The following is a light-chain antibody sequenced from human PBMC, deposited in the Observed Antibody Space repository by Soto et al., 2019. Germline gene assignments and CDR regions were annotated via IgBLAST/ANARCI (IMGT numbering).Light chain of an antibody. CDR1: QSVLYSSNNKNF. J-gene: IGKJ4*01. CDR2: WAS. CDR3: QQYYSTPLT. V-gene: IGKV4-1*01. Sequence: DIVMTQSPDSLAVSLGERATINCKSSQSVLYSSNNKNFLALYQQRPGHPPKLLIYWASTRESGVPDRFSGSGSGTDFTLTISSLQAEDVAVYYCQQYYSTPLTFGGGTKVEIK.